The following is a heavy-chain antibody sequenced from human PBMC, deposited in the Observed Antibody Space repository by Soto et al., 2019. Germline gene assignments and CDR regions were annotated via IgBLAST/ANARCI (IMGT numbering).Heavy chain of an antibody. D-gene: IGHD3-22*01. V-gene: IGHV3-74*01. CDR3: ARGDGDYYDGNGYLGRH. Sequence: EVQLVESGGGLVQPGGSLTLSCAASGFTFSSYWMHWVRQARGKGLVWVARIKSDGSGTIYADSVKGRLTISRDNARNTLYLQMNSLRAEDTAVYFCARGDGDYYDGNGYLGRHWGQGTLVTVSS. CDR1: GFTFSSYW. J-gene: IGHJ4*02. CDR2: IKSDGSGT.